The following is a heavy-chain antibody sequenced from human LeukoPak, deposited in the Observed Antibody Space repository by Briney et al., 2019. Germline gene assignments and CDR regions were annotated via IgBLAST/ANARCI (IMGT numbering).Heavy chain of an antibody. D-gene: IGHD6-19*01. J-gene: IGHJ4*02. Sequence: GGSLTLSCPSTGFTFSKYWMHWVRQAPGKGLESVSRINNDGTVTTYADSVKGRFTVSRDNADNTMFLQMNSGRDEDTAVYNCATKQWLAPPPDSWGQGTPVTVSS. V-gene: IGHV3-74*01. CDR2: INNDGTVT. CDR3: ATKQWLAPPPDS. CDR1: GFTFSKYW.